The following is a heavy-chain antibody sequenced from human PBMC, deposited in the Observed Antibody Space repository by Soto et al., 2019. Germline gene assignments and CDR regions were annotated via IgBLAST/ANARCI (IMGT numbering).Heavy chain of an antibody. Sequence: ASVKVSCKASGYTFTSYAMHWVRQAPGQRLEWMGWINAGNGNTKCSQKFQDRVTITRDTSASTAYIELSSLRSEDTAVYYCARGESVVGDYWGQGTLVTVS. J-gene: IGHJ4*02. D-gene: IGHD2-15*01. CDR1: GYTFTSYA. CDR2: INAGNGNT. V-gene: IGHV1-3*01. CDR3: ARGESVVGDY.